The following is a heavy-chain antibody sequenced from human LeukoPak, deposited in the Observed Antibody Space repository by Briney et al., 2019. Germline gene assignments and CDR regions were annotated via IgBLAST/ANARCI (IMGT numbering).Heavy chain of an antibody. V-gene: IGHV1-69*06. CDR1: GGTFSSYA. D-gene: IGHD3-3*02. CDR2: IIPIFGTA. Sequence: GASVNVSCKASGGTFSSYAISWVRQAPGQGLEWMGGIIPIFGTAYYAQKFQGRVTITADKSTSTAYMELSSLRSEDTAVYYCARAHLVKNNWFDPWGQGTLVTASS. J-gene: IGHJ5*01. CDR3: ARAHLVKNNWFDP.